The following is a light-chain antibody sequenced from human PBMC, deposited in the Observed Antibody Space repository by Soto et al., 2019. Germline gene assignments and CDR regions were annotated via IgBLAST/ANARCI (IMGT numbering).Light chain of an antibody. Sequence: DLQMNPSSSSLSASVGYRFPIILRASQGISTYLNWYQQKPGKDPKLLIYAASSLQSGVPSRFSGSGSETDFTLTIRSLQPEDFATYSCKQSYSTTWKCGKGTTGDIK. CDR1: QGISTY. V-gene: IGKV1-39*01. CDR3: KQSYSTTWK. CDR2: AAS. J-gene: IGKJ1*01.